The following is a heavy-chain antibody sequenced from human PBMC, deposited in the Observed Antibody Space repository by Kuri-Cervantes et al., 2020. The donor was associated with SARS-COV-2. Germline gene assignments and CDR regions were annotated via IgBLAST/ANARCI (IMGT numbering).Heavy chain of an antibody. CDR2: IYPGDSDT. CDR3: ARGTMVRGVDIDY. V-gene: IGHV5-51*01. J-gene: IGHJ4*02. CDR1: GYSFTSYW. Sequence: GGSLRLSCKGSGYSFTSYWIGWVRQMPGKGLEWMGIIYPGDSDTRYSPSFQGQVTISADKSISTAYLQWSSLKASDTAMYYCARGTMVRGVDIDYWGQGNLVTVSS. D-gene: IGHD3-10*01.